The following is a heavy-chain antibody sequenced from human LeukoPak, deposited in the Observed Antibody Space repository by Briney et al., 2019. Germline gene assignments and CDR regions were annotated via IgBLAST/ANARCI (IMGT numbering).Heavy chain of an antibody. V-gene: IGHV3-48*03. Sequence: PGGSLRLSCAASGFTFSSYEMNWVRQAPGKGLEWVSYISSSGSTIYYADSVKGRLTISRDNAKKSLYLQMDSLRAEDTAVYYCARDSLHSGSDTGHLYWGQGTLVTVSS. CDR2: ISSSGSTI. D-gene: IGHD3-10*01. J-gene: IGHJ4*02. CDR3: ARDSLHSGSDTGHLY. CDR1: GFTFSSYE.